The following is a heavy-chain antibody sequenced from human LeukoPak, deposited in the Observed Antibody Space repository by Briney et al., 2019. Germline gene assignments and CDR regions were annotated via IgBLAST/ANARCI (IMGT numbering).Heavy chain of an antibody. J-gene: IGHJ4*02. V-gene: IGHV3-48*03. Sequence: GGSQRLSCAASGFTFSSYEMNWVRQAPGKGLEWISAISGSSSNVYYAASVRGRFTISRDNAENSLYLQLNTMRAEDTAVYYCARGFRDTAMFLDYWGQGTLVTVSS. D-gene: IGHD5-18*01. CDR1: GFTFSSYE. CDR2: ISGSSSNV. CDR3: ARGFRDTAMFLDY.